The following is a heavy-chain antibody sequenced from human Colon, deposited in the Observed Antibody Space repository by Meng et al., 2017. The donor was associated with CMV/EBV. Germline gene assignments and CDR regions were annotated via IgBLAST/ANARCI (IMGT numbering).Heavy chain of an antibody. V-gene: IGHV1-18*01. J-gene: IGHJ1*01. CDR1: GYTLTNYG. CDR3: VRESQSGSYIYLQH. CDR2: ISAYTGDT. Sequence: QGQLVQSGAEVKQPGASVKVSCKASGYTLTNYGISWVRQAPGQGLEWMGWISAYTGDTYYAQKFQGRVTMTTDTSTSTAYMELRSLRSDDTAVYYCVRESQSGSYIYLQHWGQGTLVTVSS. D-gene: IGHD1-26*01.